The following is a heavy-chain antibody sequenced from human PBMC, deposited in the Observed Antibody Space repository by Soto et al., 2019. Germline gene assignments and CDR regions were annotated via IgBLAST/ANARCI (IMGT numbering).Heavy chain of an antibody. CDR1: RGSFRGYY. Sequence: PSETLYIPYSVYRGSFRGYYWIWIRQPPGKGLEWIGEINHSGSTNYNPPLKSRVTISVDTSKNQFSLKLSSVTAADTAVYYCARTLPNRQLFDSWSQGTLVT. CDR3: ARTLPNRQLFDS. J-gene: IGHJ4*02. V-gene: IGHV4-34*01. D-gene: IGHD1-1*01. CDR2: INHSGST.